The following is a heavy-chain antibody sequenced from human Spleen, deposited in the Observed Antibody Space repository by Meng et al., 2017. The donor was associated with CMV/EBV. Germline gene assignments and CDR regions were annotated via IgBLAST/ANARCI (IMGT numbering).Heavy chain of an antibody. CDR1: GFTFSTYE. CDR3: AGGAWIVSTIGLFDY. Sequence: GESLKISCAASGFTFSTYEMNWVRQAPGKGLEWVSYISSSGSTIYYADSVKGRFTISRDNAKNSLNLQMNSLRAEDTAVYFCAGGAWIVSTIGLFDYWGRGTLVTVSS. D-gene: IGHD5/OR15-5a*01. V-gene: IGHV3-48*03. CDR2: ISSSGSTI. J-gene: IGHJ4*02.